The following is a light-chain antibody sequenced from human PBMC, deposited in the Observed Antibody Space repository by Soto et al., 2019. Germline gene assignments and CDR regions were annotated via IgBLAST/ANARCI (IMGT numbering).Light chain of an antibody. CDR1: QSVLYSSNNMNY. J-gene: IGKJ2*01. Sequence: DIVMTQSPDSLAVSLGERATINCKSSQSVLYSSNNMNYLAWYQQKPGQPPKLLIYWASTRESGVPDRFSGSGSGTDVTLTVSSLQAEDVAGYYCQQYYGSPYTFGQGTKLEIK. CDR2: WAS. V-gene: IGKV4-1*01. CDR3: QQYYGSPYT.